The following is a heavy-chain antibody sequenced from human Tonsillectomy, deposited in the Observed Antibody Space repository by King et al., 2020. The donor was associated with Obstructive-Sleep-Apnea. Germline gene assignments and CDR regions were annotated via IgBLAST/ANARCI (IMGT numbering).Heavy chain of an antibody. CDR2: ISSSSNYI. CDR3: ARASVDGSGYYWDVFDI. J-gene: IGHJ3*02. CDR1: GFTFSSYS. V-gene: IGHV3-21*01. D-gene: IGHD3-22*01. Sequence: VQLVESGGGLVKPGGSLRLSCAASGFTFSSYSMNWVRQAPGKGLEWVSSISSSSNYIYNADSVKGRFSISRDNAKNSLYLQMNSLRAEDTAVYYCARASVDGSGYYWDVFDIWGQGTMVTVSS.